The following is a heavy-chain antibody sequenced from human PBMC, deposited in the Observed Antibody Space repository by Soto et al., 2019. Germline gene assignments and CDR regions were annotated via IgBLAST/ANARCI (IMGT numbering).Heavy chain of an antibody. CDR3: ARDTSHYYYDSSSDY. D-gene: IGHD3-22*01. CDR1: GGSISSYY. V-gene: IGHV4-59*01. J-gene: IGHJ4*02. CDR2: IYYSGST. Sequence: SETLSLTCTVSGGSISSYYWSWIRQPPGKGLEWIGYIYYSGSTNYNPSLKSRVTISVDTSKNQFSLKLSSVTAADTAVYYCARDTSHYYYDSSSDYWGQGTLVTVSS.